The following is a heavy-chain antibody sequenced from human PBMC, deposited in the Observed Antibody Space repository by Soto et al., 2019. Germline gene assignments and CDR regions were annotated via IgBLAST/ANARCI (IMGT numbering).Heavy chain of an antibody. V-gene: IGHV3-23*01. J-gene: IGHJ4*02. CDR3: VKNQGSGRYFEY. D-gene: IGHD6-19*01. CDR2: ISHTGGTT. Sequence: EVQLWESGGGLVQPGGSLRLSCAASGFTFSNYAMSWVRQAPGKGLEWVSSISHTGGTTYYTDSVKGRFTISRDNSKNTLYLQMNSQRAEDTAEYYCVKNQGSGRYFEYWGQGTLVTVSS. CDR1: GFTFSNYA.